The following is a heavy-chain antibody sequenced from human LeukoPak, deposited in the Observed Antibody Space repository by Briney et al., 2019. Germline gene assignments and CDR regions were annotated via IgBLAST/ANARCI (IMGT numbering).Heavy chain of an antibody. V-gene: IGHV3-74*01. D-gene: IGHD2/OR15-2a*01. Sequence: GGSLRLSCAASGFTFSSYWMHWVRQAPGKGLVWVSHINSDGSWTSYADSVKGRFPISKDNAKNTVYLQMSNLRVEDTAVYYCVSFYETYWGRGTLVTVSS. CDR1: GFTFSSYW. J-gene: IGHJ4*02. CDR2: INSDGSWT. CDR3: VSFYETY.